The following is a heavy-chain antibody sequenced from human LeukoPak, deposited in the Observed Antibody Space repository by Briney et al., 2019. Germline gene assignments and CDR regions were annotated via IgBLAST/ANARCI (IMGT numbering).Heavy chain of an antibody. CDR2: IIPIFGTA. Sequence: ASVKVSCKASGGTFSSYAISWVRQAPGQGLEWMGGIIPIFGTANYAQKFQGRVTITTDESTSTAYMELSSLRSEDTAVYCCARGGALYSGYELNWFDPWGQGTLVTVSS. V-gene: IGHV1-69*05. CDR1: GGTFSSYA. D-gene: IGHD5-12*01. CDR3: ARGGALYSGYELNWFDP. J-gene: IGHJ5*02.